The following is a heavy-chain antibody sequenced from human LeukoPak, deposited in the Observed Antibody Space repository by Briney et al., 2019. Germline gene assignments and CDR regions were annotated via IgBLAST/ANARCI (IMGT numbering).Heavy chain of an antibody. Sequence: SGGSLRLSCAASGFTVSTNYMSWVRQAPGKGLEWVSVISSGGTPYYADSVKGRFTISRDSSENTLYLQMHSLRAEDTAVYYSERGGAGYAFDYWGQGTLVTVSS. J-gene: IGHJ4*02. CDR2: ISSGGTP. V-gene: IGHV3-66*02. D-gene: IGHD5-12*01. CDR1: GFTVSTNY. CDR3: ERGGAGYAFDY.